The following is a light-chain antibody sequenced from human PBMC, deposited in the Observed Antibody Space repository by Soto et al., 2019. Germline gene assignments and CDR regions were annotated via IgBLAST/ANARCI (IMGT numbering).Light chain of an antibody. J-gene: IGLJ1*01. CDR1: SSDVGGYNY. CDR3: SSYTSSSTLEV. Sequence: QSVLTKPASVNGSPGQSITISCTGTSSDVGGYNYVSWYQQHPGKAPKLMIYDVSNRPSGVSNRFSGSKSGNTASLTISGLQAEDEADYYCSSYTSSSTLEVFGTGTKVTVL. CDR2: DVS. V-gene: IGLV2-14*01.